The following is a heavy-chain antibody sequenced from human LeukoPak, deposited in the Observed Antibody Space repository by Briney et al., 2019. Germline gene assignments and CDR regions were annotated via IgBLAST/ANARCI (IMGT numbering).Heavy chain of an antibody. J-gene: IGHJ4*02. V-gene: IGHV3-30*02. Sequence: GGSLRLSCAASGFTFSSCGMHWVRQAPGKGLEWVAFIRYDGSNKYYADSVKGRFTISRDNSKNTLYLQMNSLRVEDTATYHCARWGAGRTADYWGQGTQVTVSS. CDR1: GFTFSSCG. D-gene: IGHD1-26*01. CDR2: IRYDGSNK. CDR3: ARWGAGRTADY.